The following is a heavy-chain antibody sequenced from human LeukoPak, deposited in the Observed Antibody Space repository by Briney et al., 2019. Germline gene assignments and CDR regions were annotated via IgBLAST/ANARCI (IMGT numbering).Heavy chain of an antibody. CDR3: ARGVDTALVPAAFDT. D-gene: IGHD5-18*01. CDR1: GGTFISYA. V-gene: IGHV1-69*05. CDR2: IIPIFGTA. Sequence: SVKDSFMSSGGTFISYAISWVRQAPGQGLEWMGGIIPIFGTANYAQKFQGRVTITTDESTSTAYMELSSLRSEDTAVYYCARGVDTALVPAAFDTCGQGTMVTVSS. J-gene: IGHJ3*02.